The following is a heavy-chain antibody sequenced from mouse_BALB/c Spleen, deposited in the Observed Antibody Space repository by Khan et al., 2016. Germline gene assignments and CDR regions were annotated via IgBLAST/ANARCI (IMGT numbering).Heavy chain of an antibody. V-gene: IGHV6-6*02. CDR1: GFTFSNYW. Sequence: EVKLEESGGGLVQPGGSMKLSCVASGFTFSNYWMNWVRQFPEKGLEWIAELRLQSNNYATHYAESVKGRFTISRDDSKSSVYLQMNNLRPEDTGIYYCTRPCAYWGQGTLVTVSA. J-gene: IGHJ3*01. CDR3: TRPCAY. CDR2: LRLQSNNYAT.